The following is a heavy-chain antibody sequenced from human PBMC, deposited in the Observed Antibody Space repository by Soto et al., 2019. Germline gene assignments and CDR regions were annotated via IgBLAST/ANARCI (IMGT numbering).Heavy chain of an antibody. V-gene: IGHV3-33*01. J-gene: IGHJ3*02. Sequence: GGSLRLSXAASGFTFSSYGMHWVRQAPGKGLEWVAVIWYDGSNKYYADSVKGRFTISRDNSKNTLYLQMNSLRAEDTAVYYCARDRRITMVRGVMAAFDIWGQGTMVTVSS. CDR1: GFTFSSYG. CDR3: ARDRRITMVRGVMAAFDI. D-gene: IGHD3-10*01. CDR2: IWYDGSNK.